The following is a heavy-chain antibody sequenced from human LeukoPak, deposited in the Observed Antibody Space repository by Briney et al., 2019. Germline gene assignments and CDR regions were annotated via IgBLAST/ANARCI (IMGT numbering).Heavy chain of an antibody. CDR2: IRYDGGNN. CDR1: GFTFSNYG. D-gene: IGHD2-15*01. CDR3: AKGGSGSFVVATIFDY. Sequence: PGGSLRPSCAPSGFTFSNYGMHWVRQAPGKGLEWVAFIRYDGGNNYYADSVKGRFTISRDNSKNTLYLQMNSLRAEDTAVYYCAKGGSGSFVVATIFDYWGQGTLVTVSS. V-gene: IGHV3-30*02. J-gene: IGHJ4*02.